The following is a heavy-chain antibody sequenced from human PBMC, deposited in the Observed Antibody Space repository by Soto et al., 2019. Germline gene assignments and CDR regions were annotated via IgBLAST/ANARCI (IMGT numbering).Heavy chain of an antibody. J-gene: IGHJ4*02. CDR1: GGSISSYY. V-gene: IGHV4-59*08. CDR2: IYYSGST. CDR3: ARRNDILTGYSLDY. Sequence: QVQLQESGPGLVKPSETLSLTCTVSGGSISSYYWSWIRQPPGKGLEWIGYIYYSGSTNYNPSLTSRVTISVDTSKNQFSLKLSSVTAADTAVYYCARRNDILTGYSLDYWGQGTLVTVSS. D-gene: IGHD3-9*01.